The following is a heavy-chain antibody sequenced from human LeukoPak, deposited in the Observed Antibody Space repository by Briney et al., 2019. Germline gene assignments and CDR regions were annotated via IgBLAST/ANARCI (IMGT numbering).Heavy chain of an antibody. CDR2: INPSGGST. CDR3: ATAGYSGYDCDY. D-gene: IGHD5-12*01. V-gene: IGHV1-46*01. CDR1: GYTFTSYY. Sequence: ASVKVSCKASGYTFTSYYMHWVRQAPGQGLEWMGIINPSGGSTSYAQKFQGRVTMTRDTSISTAYMELNRVKSDDTAVYYCATAGYSGYDCDYWGQGTLATVSS. J-gene: IGHJ4*02.